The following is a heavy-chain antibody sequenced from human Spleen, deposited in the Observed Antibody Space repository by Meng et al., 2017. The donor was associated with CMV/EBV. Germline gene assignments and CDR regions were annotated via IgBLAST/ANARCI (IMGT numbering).Heavy chain of an antibody. V-gene: IGHV3-23*01. CDR3: ARDWRTY. Sequence: GGSLRLSCAASGFTFSNYAMSWVRQAPGKGLEWVSTISGNGASTYYADSVKGRLTISRDNSKSTLYLQMNSLRAEDTAIYYCARDWRTYWGQGTLVT. CDR1: GFTFSNYA. D-gene: IGHD1-1*01. CDR2: ISGNGAST. J-gene: IGHJ4*02.